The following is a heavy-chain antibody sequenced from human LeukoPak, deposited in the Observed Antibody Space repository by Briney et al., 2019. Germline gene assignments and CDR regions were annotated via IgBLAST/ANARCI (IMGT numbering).Heavy chain of an antibody. CDR1: GGSFSGYY. CDR2: INHSGST. V-gene: IGHV4-34*01. J-gene: IGHJ4*02. CDR3: ARGSIFGVVIIRRRGFDY. D-gene: IGHD3-3*01. Sequence: PSETLSLTCAVYGGSFSGYYWSWIRQPPGKGLEWIGEINHSGSTNYNPSLKSRVTISVDTSKNRFSLKLSSVTAADTAVYYCARGSIFGVVIIRRRGFDYWGQGTLVTVSS.